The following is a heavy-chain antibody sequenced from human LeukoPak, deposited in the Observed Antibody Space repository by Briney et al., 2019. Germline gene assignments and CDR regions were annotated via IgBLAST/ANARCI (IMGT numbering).Heavy chain of an antibody. CDR2: ISNRGST. J-gene: IGHJ3*01. V-gene: IGHV4-59*02. Sequence: SETLSLTCGVSGASVSSRFWSWIRQTPGMGLEWIGYISNRGSTDYSPSLKSRVTISVDAAKNEVSLNVRSVSAADTAVYYCAKGVSGTYYAFDVWGQGRTV. CDR3: AKGVSGTYYAFDV. D-gene: IGHD1-26*01. CDR1: GASVSSRF.